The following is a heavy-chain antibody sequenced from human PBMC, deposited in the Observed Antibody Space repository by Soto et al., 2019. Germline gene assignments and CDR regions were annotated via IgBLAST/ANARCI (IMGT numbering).Heavy chain of an antibody. J-gene: IGHJ4*02. CDR3: ARVSTSLLDY. Sequence: QVQLVESGGGVVQPGRSLRLSCAASGFSFSSYVMHWVRQAPGKGLEWVAVIWFDGSKKYYADSVKGRFSISRDNAKNTLYLQMNSLRAEDTAVYYCARVSTSLLDYWGQGTLVTVSS. CDR1: GFSFSSYV. D-gene: IGHD2-2*01. CDR2: IWFDGSKK. V-gene: IGHV3-33*01.